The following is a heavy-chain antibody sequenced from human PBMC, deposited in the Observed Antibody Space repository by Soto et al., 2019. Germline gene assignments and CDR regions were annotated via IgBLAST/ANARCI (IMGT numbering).Heavy chain of an antibody. CDR1: GYTFTGYD. D-gene: IGHD1-26*01. Sequence: QAQLVQSGAEVKKPGASVKVSCKASGYTFTGYDINWVRQATGQGLEWMGWMNPNSGNTGYAQNFQGRVTMTRDNSIPPSYMELTSLRDDDSAVYYCAGEKVGTTGIDFWGQGTLVTVSS. CDR3: AGEKVGTTGIDF. J-gene: IGHJ4*02. V-gene: IGHV1-8*01. CDR2: MNPNSGNT.